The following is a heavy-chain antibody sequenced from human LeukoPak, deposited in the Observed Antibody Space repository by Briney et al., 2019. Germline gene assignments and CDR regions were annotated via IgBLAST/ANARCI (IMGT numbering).Heavy chain of an antibody. Sequence: SETLSLTCTVSGGSISSSSYYWGWIRQPPGKGLEWIGGGSYSGSTYYNPSLKSRVTVSVDTSKNQFSLKLSSVTAADKAVYYCARWGYSYGIDYWGQGTLVTVSS. CDR1: GGSISSSSYY. J-gene: IGHJ4*02. V-gene: IGHV4-39*01. CDR3: ARWGYSYGIDY. D-gene: IGHD5-18*01. CDR2: GSYSGST.